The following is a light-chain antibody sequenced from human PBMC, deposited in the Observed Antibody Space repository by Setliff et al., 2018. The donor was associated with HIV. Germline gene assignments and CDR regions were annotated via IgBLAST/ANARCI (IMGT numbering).Light chain of an antibody. V-gene: IGLV1-40*01. Sequence: QSVLTQPPSVSGATGQRVTISCTGSSSTIGAVYDVHWYQQFPGTAPKVLIYANSNRPSGVPDRFSGSKSGTSASLAITGLQAEDEADYFCQSFDSSLNGYVFGTGTKVTVL. CDR3: QSFDSSLNGYV. CDR2: ANS. J-gene: IGLJ1*01. CDR1: SSTIGAVYD.